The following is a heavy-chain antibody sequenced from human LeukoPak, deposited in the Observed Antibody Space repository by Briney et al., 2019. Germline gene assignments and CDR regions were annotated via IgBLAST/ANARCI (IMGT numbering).Heavy chain of an antibody. Sequence: PSETLSLTCTVSGGSISSYYWSWIRQPPGKGLEWIGYIYYSGSTNYNPSLKSRVTISVDTSKNQFSLKLSSVTAADTAVYYCATQLSESSSSPFESWGQGTLVTVSS. CDR1: GGSISSYY. V-gene: IGHV4-59*12. J-gene: IGHJ5*01. CDR2: IYYSGST. CDR3: ATQLSESSSSPFES. D-gene: IGHD6-6*01.